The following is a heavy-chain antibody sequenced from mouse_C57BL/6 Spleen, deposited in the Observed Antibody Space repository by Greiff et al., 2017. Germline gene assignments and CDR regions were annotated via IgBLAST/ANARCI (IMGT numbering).Heavy chain of an antibody. CDR2: IYPGDGDT. CDR1: GYAFSSYW. V-gene: IGHV1-80*01. CDR3: AREEDGNSDYYAMDY. D-gene: IGHD2-1*01. Sequence: VQLQQSGAELVKPGASVKISCKASGYAFSSYWMNWVKQRPGKGLEWIGQIYPGDGDTNYNGKFKGKATLTADKSSSTAYMQLSSLTSEDSAVYFCAREEDGNSDYYAMDYWGQGTSVTVSS. J-gene: IGHJ4*01.